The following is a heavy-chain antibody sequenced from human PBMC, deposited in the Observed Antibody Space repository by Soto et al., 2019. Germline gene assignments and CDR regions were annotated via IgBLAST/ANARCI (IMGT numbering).Heavy chain of an antibody. D-gene: IGHD3-9*01. CDR3: AREESYYNMGTFPVYYMAV. Sequence: QVQLVQSGPEVKKSGSSVKFSCKVSGGTLSSETISWLRQAPGQGLAWMGRIIPLLGIGNYAQKFQGRVTTTADISTNTGYMELSSLTSQDTAIYYCAREESYYNMGTFPVYYMAVGGNGTTVTVSS. CDR1: GGTLSSET. CDR2: IIPLLGIG. J-gene: IGHJ6*03. V-gene: IGHV1-69*08.